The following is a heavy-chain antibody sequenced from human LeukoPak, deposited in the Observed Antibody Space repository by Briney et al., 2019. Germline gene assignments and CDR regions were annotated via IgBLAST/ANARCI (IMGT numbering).Heavy chain of an antibody. CDR2: ISSSSSNI. V-gene: IGHV3-48*04. J-gene: IGHJ4*02. CDR1: GFTFSSYS. Sequence: PGGSLRLSCAASGFTFSSYSMNWVRQAPGKGLEWVSYISSSSSNIYYADSVKGRFTISRDNAKNSLYLQMNSLRAEDTAVYYCARDGTYCSSTSCYTGMDYWGQGTLVTVSS. CDR3: ARDGTYCSSTSCYTGMDY. D-gene: IGHD2-2*02.